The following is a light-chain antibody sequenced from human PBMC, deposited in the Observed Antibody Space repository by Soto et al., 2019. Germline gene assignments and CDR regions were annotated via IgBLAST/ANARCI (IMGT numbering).Light chain of an antibody. J-gene: IGLJ1*01. CDR3: AAWDDSLNGYV. Sequence: QSVLTQPPSASGTPGQRVTISCSGSSSNIGSDSADWYQQLPGTAPKLLIYSNDQRPSGVPDRFSGSASGTSASLAISGLQSEDEAHYYCAAWDDSLNGYVFGTGTKVTVL. CDR1: SSNIGSDS. CDR2: SND. V-gene: IGLV1-44*01.